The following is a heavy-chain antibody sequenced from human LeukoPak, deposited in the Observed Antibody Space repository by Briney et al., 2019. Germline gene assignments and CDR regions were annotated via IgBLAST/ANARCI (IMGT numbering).Heavy chain of an antibody. CDR3: ARDGSSSNGMDV. V-gene: IGHV3-11*06. J-gene: IGHJ6*02. D-gene: IGHD6-6*01. CDR2: ISSSSYT. CDR1: GFTFSDYY. Sequence: GGSLRLSCAASGFTFSDYYMSWIRQAPGKGLEWVSYISSSSYTNYADSVKGRFTISRDNAKNSLYLQMNSLRAEDTAVYYCARDGSSSNGMDVWGQGTTVTVSS.